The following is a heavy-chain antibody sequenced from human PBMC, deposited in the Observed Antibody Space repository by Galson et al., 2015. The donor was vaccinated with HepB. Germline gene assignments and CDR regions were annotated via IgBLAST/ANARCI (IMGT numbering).Heavy chain of an antibody. CDR2: INEDGSER. CDR1: GFTFSSYW. Sequence: SLRLSCAVSGFTFSSYWMSWVRQTPGKGLEWVAHINEDGSERYYVDSVKGRFTISRDNAKNSLFLQISSLRAEDTAVYYCGRSRTALFYWGQGALVTVAS. CDR3: GRSRTALFY. J-gene: IGHJ4*02. D-gene: IGHD2-21*02. V-gene: IGHV3-7*03.